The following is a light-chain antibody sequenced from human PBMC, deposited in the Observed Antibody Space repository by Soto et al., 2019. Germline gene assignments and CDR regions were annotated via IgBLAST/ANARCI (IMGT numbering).Light chain of an antibody. CDR1: QSVTSTY. CDR2: DVS. J-gene: IGKJ3*01. Sequence: EIVLAQSPGSPSLSPGETATLSSRASQSVTSTYLAWYPQKPGQAPRLLIYDVSTRATGIPDRFSGSGSGTDFTLTISRVDPEDFAVYYCQQYNRSPDLFTFGPGTKVDIK. V-gene: IGKV3-20*01. CDR3: QQYNRSPDLFT.